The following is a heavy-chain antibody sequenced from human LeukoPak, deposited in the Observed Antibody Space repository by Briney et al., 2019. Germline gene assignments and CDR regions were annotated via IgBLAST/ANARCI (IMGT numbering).Heavy chain of an antibody. CDR3: ARSPYYYYGMDV. CDR1: GYTFTSYD. V-gene: IGHV1-8*01. CDR2: MNPNSGNT. Sequence: ASVKVSCTASGYTFTSYDINWVRQATGQGLEWMGWMNPNSGNTGYAQKFQGRVTMTRNTSISTAYMELSSLRSEDTAVYYCARSPYYYYGMDVWGQGTTVTVSS. J-gene: IGHJ6*02.